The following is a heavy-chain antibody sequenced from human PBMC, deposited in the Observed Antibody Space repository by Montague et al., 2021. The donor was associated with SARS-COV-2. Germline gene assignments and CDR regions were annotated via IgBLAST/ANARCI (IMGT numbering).Heavy chain of an antibody. J-gene: IGHJ6*01. CDR2: INHGGST. V-gene: IGHV4-34*01. D-gene: IGHD2-8*01. Sequence: SETLSLTCTVHGTSFSGYYWNWIRQPPGKGLEWIGQINHGGSTKYSPSLKSRLTMSADTSKNQFSLKLTSVAAADTAVYYCARLRDGVVASPVLGGAPYYAYDCMDGWGRGTTVTVSS. CDR3: ARLRDGVVASPVLGGAPYYAYDCMDG. CDR1: GTSFSGYY.